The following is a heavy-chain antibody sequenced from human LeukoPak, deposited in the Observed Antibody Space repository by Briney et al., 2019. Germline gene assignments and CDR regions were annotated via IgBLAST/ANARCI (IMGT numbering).Heavy chain of an antibody. J-gene: IGHJ4*02. CDR1: GFTFSSYA. V-gene: IGHV3-23*01. Sequence: GGSLRLSCAASGFTFSSYAMSWVRQAPGKGLEWVSAISGSGGSTYYADSVKGRFTISRDNSKNTLYLQMNSLRAEDTAVYYCANFPYMVRGVISDYWGRGTLVTVSS. CDR2: ISGSGGST. D-gene: IGHD3-10*01. CDR3: ANFPYMVRGVISDY.